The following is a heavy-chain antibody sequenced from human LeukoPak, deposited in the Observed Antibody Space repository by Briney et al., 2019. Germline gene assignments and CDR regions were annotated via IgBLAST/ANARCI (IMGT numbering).Heavy chain of an antibody. CDR1: GGSFSGYY. CDR3: ARGRYDFWSGYSNYFDY. J-gene: IGHJ4*02. Sequence: SETLSPTCAVYGGSFSGYYWSWIRQPPGKGLEWIGEINHSGSTNYNPSLKSRVTISVDTSKNQFSLKLSSVTAADTAVYYCARGRYDFWSGYSNYFDYWGQGTLVTVSS. V-gene: IGHV4-34*01. CDR2: INHSGST. D-gene: IGHD3-3*01.